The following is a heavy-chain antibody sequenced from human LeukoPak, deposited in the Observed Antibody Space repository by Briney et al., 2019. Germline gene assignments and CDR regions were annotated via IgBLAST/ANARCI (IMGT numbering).Heavy chain of an antibody. CDR3: ARRTGLFAPAGSD. Sequence: PSETLSLTCTVSGGSISSSSYYWGWIRQPPRKGLEWIGTIYYAGDTYYNPSLKSRVTMSVDTSKNQLFLKLTSVTAADAAVYYCARRTGLFAPAGSDWGQGTLVIVSS. CDR1: GGSISSSSYY. J-gene: IGHJ4*02. D-gene: IGHD6-13*01. CDR2: IYYAGDT. V-gene: IGHV4-39*01.